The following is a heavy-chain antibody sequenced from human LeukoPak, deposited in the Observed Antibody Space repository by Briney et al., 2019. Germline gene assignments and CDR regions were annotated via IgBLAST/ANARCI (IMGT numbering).Heavy chain of an antibody. J-gene: IGHJ6*03. CDR2: IYYSGST. D-gene: IGHD5-24*01. CDR1: GGSISSSSYY. V-gene: IGHV4-39*02. CDR3: AKDGDAYTEFYYYYMDV. Sequence: SETLSLTCTVSGGSISSSSYYWGWIRQPPGKGLDWIGSIYYSGSTYYNPSLKSRVTISVDTSKNQFSLKLSSVTAADTAMYYCAKDGDAYTEFYYYYMDVWGKGTTVTVSS.